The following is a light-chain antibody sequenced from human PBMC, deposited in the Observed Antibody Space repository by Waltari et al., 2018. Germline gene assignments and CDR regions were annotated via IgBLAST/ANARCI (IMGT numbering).Light chain of an antibody. CDR3: ATWDSRLSVVV. CDR1: SSNIGNND. J-gene: IGLJ3*02. CDR2: DNN. V-gene: IGLV1-51*01. Sequence: QSVLTQPPSVSAAPGQRVTIPCSGGSSNIGNNDFSWYQQFPGTAPKLLITDNNKRPFGIPDRFSGSKSGTSATLGITGLQTGDEADYYCATWDSRLSVVVFGGGTKVTVL.